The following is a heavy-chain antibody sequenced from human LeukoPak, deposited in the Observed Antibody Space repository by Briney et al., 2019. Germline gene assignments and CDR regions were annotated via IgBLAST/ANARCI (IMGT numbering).Heavy chain of an antibody. V-gene: IGHV3-9*01. CDR1: GFTFDDYA. CDR2: VSWNSRNNM. D-gene: IGHD2-15*01. J-gene: IGHJ4*02. Sequence: PGGSLRLSCVASGFTFDDYAMPWVRQAPGKGLEWVAGVSWNSRNNMGYADSVKGRFTISRDNAKNSVYLQMNSLRSEDTALYYCVKDIASVVYCSGGTCYFDYWGQGTLVIVSS. CDR3: VKDIASVVYCSGGTCYFDY.